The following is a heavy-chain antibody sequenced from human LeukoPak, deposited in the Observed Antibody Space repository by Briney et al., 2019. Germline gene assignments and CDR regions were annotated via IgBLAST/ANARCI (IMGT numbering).Heavy chain of an antibody. CDR3: AKELNPGLYSSGWLDY. J-gene: IGHJ4*02. CDR2: ISGSGGST. Sequence: GGSLTLSCAASGFTFSSYAMSWVRQAPGKGLEWVSAISGSGGSTYCADSVKGRFTISRDNSKNTLYLQMNSLRAEDTAVYYCAKELNPGLYSSGWLDYWGQGTLVTVSS. CDR1: GFTFSSYA. V-gene: IGHV3-23*01. D-gene: IGHD6-19*01.